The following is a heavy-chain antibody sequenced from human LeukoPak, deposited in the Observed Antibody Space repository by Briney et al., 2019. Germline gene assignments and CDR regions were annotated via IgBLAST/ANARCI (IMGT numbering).Heavy chain of an antibody. J-gene: IGHJ4*02. V-gene: IGHV1-69*04. CDR3: AGDSSGYYDLYFDY. CDR1: GGTFSSYA. Sequence: SVKVSCKASGGTFSSYAISWVRQAPGQGLEWMGRIIPIFGIANYAQKFQGRVTITADKSTSTACMELSSLRSEDTAVYYCAGDSSGYYDLYFDYWGQGTLVTVSS. D-gene: IGHD3-22*01. CDR2: IIPIFGIA.